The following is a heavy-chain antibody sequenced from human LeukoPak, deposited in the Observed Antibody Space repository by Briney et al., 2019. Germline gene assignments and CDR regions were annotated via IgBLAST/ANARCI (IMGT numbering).Heavy chain of an antibody. V-gene: IGHV3-7*01. CDR3: AREVYDSSGYDYYRPAFDI. Sequence: GGSLRLSCAVSGFTASGFTFSRNSMSWVRQAPGKGLDWVASIREDGSEKYYVDSVKGRFSISRDNAKNSLYLQMNSLRAGDTAVYYCAREVYDSSGYDYYRPAFDIWGQGTMVTVSS. D-gene: IGHD3-22*01. J-gene: IGHJ3*02. CDR2: IREDGSEK. CDR1: GFTFSRNS.